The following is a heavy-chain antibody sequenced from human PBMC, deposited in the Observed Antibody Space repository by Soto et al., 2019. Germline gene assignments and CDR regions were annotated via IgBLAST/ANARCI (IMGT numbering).Heavy chain of an antibody. J-gene: IGHJ3*02. CDR2: INHSGST. CDR1: GGSFSGYY. CDR3: ARGHSSDAFDI. D-gene: IGHD6-13*01. V-gene: IGHV4-34*01. Sequence: SETLSLTCAVYGGSFSGYYWSWIRQPPGKGLEWIGEINHSGSTNYNPSLKSRVTISVDTSKNQFSLKLSSVTAADTAVYYCARGHSSDAFDIWGQGTMVTVSS.